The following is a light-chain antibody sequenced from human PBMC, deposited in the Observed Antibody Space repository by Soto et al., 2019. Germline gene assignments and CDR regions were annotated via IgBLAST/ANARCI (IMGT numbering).Light chain of an antibody. CDR1: QSVSSN. V-gene: IGKV3-15*01. Sequence: EIVLTQSPATLSLSPGERATLSCRASQSVSSNLAWYQQKPGQAPRLLIYGASTRATGIPARFSGSGSGTEFTLTISSLQSEDFAVYYCQQYTNTNNPWMFGQGTKVDIK. CDR2: GAS. CDR3: QQYTNTNNPWM. J-gene: IGKJ1*01.